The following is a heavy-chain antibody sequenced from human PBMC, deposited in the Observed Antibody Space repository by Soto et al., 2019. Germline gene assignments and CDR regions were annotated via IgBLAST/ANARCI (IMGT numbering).Heavy chain of an antibody. Sequence: QLQLQESGPGLVKPSETLSLTCTVSGGSISSSSYYWGWIRQPPGKGLEWIGSIYYSGSTYYNPSLKSRVTISVDTSKNQISLKLSSVTAADTAVYYCARHEDYSNYRDYWGQGTLVTVSS. J-gene: IGHJ4*02. CDR1: GGSISSSSYY. D-gene: IGHD4-4*01. CDR3: ARHEDYSNYRDY. CDR2: IYYSGST. V-gene: IGHV4-39*01.